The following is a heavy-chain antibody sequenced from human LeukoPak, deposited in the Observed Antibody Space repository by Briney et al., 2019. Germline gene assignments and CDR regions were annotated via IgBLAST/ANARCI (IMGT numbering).Heavy chain of an antibody. CDR3: ARRGGSGRAFDY. D-gene: IGHD1-26*01. J-gene: IGHJ4*02. Sequence: SETQSVNRSDSVAFISGGTYYWGCISQPPGKGLQRIGSIYYTGSTYDNPSLKSRVTISVDTSKNQFSLKLSSVTAADTAVYYCARRGGSGRAFDYWGQGTLVTVSS. V-gene: IGHV4-39*01. CDR1: VAFISGGTYY. CDR2: IYYTGST.